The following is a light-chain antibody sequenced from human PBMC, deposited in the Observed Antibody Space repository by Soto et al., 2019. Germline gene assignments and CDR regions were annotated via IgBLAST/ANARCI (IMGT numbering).Light chain of an antibody. CDR3: QQYNSWPPLT. Sequence: EIVMTQSPDTLSVSPGDRATLSCRASQTVSTNLAWYQQKPGQAPRLLIYGASTRATGVPDRFSGSGSRTEFTLTISSLQSEAFAVYYCQQYNSWPPLTFGQGTKVEIK. J-gene: IGKJ1*01. CDR1: QTVSTN. V-gene: IGKV3-15*01. CDR2: GAS.